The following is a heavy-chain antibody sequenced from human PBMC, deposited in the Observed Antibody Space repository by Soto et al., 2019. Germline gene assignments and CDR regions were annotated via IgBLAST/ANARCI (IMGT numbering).Heavy chain of an antibody. V-gene: IGHV4-59*08. CDR1: GGSISSFY. D-gene: IGHD6-6*01. CDR2: IYYSGST. CDR3: ASSSIAARRLDY. J-gene: IGHJ4*02. Sequence: SQTLSLTRTVSGGSISSFYWGWIRQPPGKGLEWIGYIYYSGSTNYNPSLKSRVTISVDTSKNQFSLKLSSVTAADTAVYYCASSSIAARRLDYWGQGTLVTVSS.